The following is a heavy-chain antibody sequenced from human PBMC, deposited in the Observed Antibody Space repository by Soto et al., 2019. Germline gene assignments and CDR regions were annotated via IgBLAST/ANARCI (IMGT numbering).Heavy chain of an antibody. V-gene: IGHV4-30-2*01. J-gene: IGHJ6*02. CDR1: GVSISSDGYS. D-gene: IGHD3-3*01. CDR2: IYKSGST. Sequence: QLQLQESGSGLVKPSQTLSLTCAVSGVSISSDGYSWSWIRQPPGKGLEWIGFIYKSGSTYYNPSLKGRGTMSVDRSKNQFSLKLASVTAADTAVYYCARAYYDFWTSYHYGMDVWGQGTTVTVSS. CDR3: ARAYYDFWTSYHYGMDV.